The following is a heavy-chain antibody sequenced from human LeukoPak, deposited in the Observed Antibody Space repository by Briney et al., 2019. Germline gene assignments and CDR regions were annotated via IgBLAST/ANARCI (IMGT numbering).Heavy chain of an antibody. J-gene: IGHJ4*02. CDR3: AREIPGAASAFDY. D-gene: IGHD6-25*01. CDR1: GFTFSSYW. V-gene: IGHV3-7*03. CDR2: INQDGTKK. Sequence: GGSLRLSCEALGFTFSSYWMSWVRQAPGKGREWGANINQDGTKKHYVDSVKGRVNISRDNAKNSLSPQLNSLRAEDTALYYCAREIPGAASAFDYWGQGTLVTVSS.